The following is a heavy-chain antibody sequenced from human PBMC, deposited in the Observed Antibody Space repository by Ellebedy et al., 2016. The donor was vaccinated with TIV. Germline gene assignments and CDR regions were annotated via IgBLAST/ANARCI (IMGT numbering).Heavy chain of an antibody. D-gene: IGHD6-13*01. V-gene: IGHV3-30-3*01. CDR3: ARDLKKRAAAGTELDY. CDR2: VSYDGSNK. CDR1: GFTFNSYA. Sequence: GESLKISCAASGFTFNSYAIHWVRQAPGKGLEWVAVVSYDGSNKYYAASVKGRFTISRDNSKNTLYLQMNRLRAEDTAVYYCARDLKKRAAAGTELDYWGQGTLVTVSS. J-gene: IGHJ4*02.